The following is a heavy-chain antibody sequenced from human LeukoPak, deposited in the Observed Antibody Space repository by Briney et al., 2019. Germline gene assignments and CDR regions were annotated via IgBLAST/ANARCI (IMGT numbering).Heavy chain of an antibody. CDR2: ISGNGTNT. D-gene: IGHD3-3*01. Sequence: GGSLRLSCAASGFSFNIYAMSWVRQAPGKGLEWVSAISGNGTNTYSADSVRGRFTISRDNSKNTLYLQMNSLRAEDTAVYFCAKDSMLDFWSASSTYYYYMDVWGKGTTVTVSS. CDR1: GFSFNIYA. J-gene: IGHJ6*03. V-gene: IGHV3-23*01. CDR3: AKDSMLDFWSASSTYYYYMDV.